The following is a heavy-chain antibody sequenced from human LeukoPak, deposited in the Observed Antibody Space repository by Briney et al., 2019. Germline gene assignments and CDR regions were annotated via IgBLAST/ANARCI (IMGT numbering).Heavy chain of an antibody. V-gene: IGHV4-4*07. Sequence: SETLSLTCTVSGGSVSSYYWSWIRQPAGKGLEWIGRIYTSGNTNYNPSLKSRVTMSVDTSKNQFSLKLSSVTAADTAVYYCAREFPRAMGNVPFDYWGQGTLVTVSS. CDR1: GGSVSSYY. CDR2: IYTSGNT. CDR3: AREFPRAMGNVPFDY. D-gene: IGHD2-8*01. J-gene: IGHJ4*02.